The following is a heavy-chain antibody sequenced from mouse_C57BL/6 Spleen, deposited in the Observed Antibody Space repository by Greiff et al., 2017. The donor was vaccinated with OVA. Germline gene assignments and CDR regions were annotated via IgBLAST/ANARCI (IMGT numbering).Heavy chain of an antibody. CDR1: GYSFTSYY. Sequence: QVQLQQSGPELVKPGASVKISCKASGYSFTSYYIHWVKQRPGQGLEWIGWIYPGSGNTKYNEKFKGKATLTADTSSSTAYMQLSSLTSEDSAVYYCARDTGVDDAFDYWGQGTTLTVSS. J-gene: IGHJ2*01. CDR3: ARDTGVDDAFDY. V-gene: IGHV1-66*01. CDR2: IYPGSGNT. D-gene: IGHD1-3*01.